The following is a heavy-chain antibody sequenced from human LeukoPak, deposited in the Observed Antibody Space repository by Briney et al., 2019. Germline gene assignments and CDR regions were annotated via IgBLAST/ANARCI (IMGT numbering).Heavy chain of an antibody. J-gene: IGHJ5*02. CDR1: GGSISGYY. V-gene: IGHV4-59*01. CDR3: ARSGYSWT. D-gene: IGHD5-18*01. CDR2: IYYSGST. Sequence: SETLSLTCTVSGGSISGYYWSWIRQPPGKGLEWIGYIYYSGSTNYNPSLKSRVTISVDTSKNQFSLKLSSVTAADTAVYYCARSGYSWTWGQGTLVTVSS.